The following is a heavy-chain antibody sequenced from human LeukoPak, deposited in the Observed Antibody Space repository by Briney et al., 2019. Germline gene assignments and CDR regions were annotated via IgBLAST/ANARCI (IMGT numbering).Heavy chain of an antibody. Sequence: SETLSLTCTVSGGSISSSNYYWGWIRQPPGKGLEWIGSIYYSGTIYYKPSLKSRVTISVDTSKNQFSLKLSSVTAANTAVYYCARHLRVTFGGGQIFDYCSQGTLVTVSS. D-gene: IGHD3-16*01. CDR1: GGSISSSNYY. J-gene: IGHJ4*02. CDR2: IYYSGTI. V-gene: IGHV4-39*01. CDR3: ARHLRVTFGGGQIFDY.